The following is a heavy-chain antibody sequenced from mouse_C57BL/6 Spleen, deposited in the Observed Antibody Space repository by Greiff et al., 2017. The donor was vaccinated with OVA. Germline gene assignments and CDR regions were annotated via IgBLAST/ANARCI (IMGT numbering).Heavy chain of an antibody. CDR1: GYTFTGYW. V-gene: IGHV1-9*01. CDR3: ARGNYYYGSSPWFAY. Sequence: QVQLQQSGAELMKPGASVKLSCKATGYTFTGYWIEWVKQRPGHGLEWIGEILPGSGSTNYNEKFKGKATFTADTSSNTAYMQRSSLTTEDSAIYYCARGNYYYGSSPWFAYWGQGTLVTVSA. D-gene: IGHD1-1*01. CDR2: ILPGSGST. J-gene: IGHJ3*01.